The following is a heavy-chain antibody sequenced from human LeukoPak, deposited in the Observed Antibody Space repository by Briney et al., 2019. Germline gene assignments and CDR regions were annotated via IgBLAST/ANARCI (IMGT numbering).Heavy chain of an antibody. CDR1: GGSISSYY. J-gene: IGHJ4*02. Sequence: SETLSLTCTVSGGSISSYYWSWLRQPAGKGLEWIGRIYTSGSTNYNPSLKSRVTMSVDTSKNQFSLKLSSVTAADTAVYYCASMALGYCSGGSCYPGLYHFDYWGQGTLVTVSS. V-gene: IGHV4-4*07. D-gene: IGHD2-15*01. CDR3: ASMALGYCSGGSCYPGLYHFDY. CDR2: IYTSGST.